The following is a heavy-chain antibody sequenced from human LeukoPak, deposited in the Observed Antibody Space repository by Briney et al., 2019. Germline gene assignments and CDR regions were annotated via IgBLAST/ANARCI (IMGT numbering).Heavy chain of an antibody. D-gene: IGHD6-19*01. J-gene: IGHJ5*02. CDR1: GYTFTSYY. Sequence: GASVKVSCKASGYTFTSYYMHWVRQAPGQGLEWMGWLNPNSGNTGYAQKFQGRVTITRDTSINTAYMELSSLRSEDTAVYYCARMTVSGRDNWFDPWGQGTLVTVSS. V-gene: IGHV1-8*03. CDR3: ARMTVSGRDNWFDP. CDR2: LNPNSGNT.